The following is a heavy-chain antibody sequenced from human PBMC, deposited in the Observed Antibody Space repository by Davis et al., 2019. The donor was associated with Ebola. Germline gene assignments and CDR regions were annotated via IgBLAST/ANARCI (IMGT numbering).Heavy chain of an antibody. D-gene: IGHD6-19*01. V-gene: IGHV4-34*01. CDR2: INHSGRT. J-gene: IGHJ4*02. CDR3: AGIRGQWLED. Sequence: PSETLSLTCAVYGGSLSGYYWTWTRQSPGKGLEWIGEINHSGRTNYNPCLKSRVTISLDTSKNQFSLKLSSVTAADTALYYCAGIRGQWLEDWGQGTLVTVSS. CDR1: GGSLSGYY.